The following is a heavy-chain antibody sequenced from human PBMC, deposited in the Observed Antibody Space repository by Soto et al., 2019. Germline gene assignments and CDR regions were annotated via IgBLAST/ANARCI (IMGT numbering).Heavy chain of an antibody. V-gene: IGHV1-69*01. Sequence: QVQLVQSGAEVKKPGSSVKVSCKASGGTFSSYAISWVRQAPGQGLEWMGGIIPIFGTANSAQKFPGRVTITAAQYTSKDYMEMSSLRSADADVYFCEHSSASEESFDYWGQGTMVTVSS. CDR3: EHSSASEESFDY. J-gene: IGHJ5*01. CDR1: GGTFSSYA. D-gene: IGHD6-6*01. CDR2: IIPIFGTA.